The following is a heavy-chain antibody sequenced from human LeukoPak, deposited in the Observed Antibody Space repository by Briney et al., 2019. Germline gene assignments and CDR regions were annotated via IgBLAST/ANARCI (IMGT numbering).Heavy chain of an antibody. Sequence: GGSLRLSCAASGFTFSNAWMIWVRQAPGKGLEWVANIKQDGSEKYYVDSVKGRFTISRDNAKNSLYLQMNSLRVEDTAVYYCARKTGDCWGQGTLVIVSS. V-gene: IGHV3-7*01. D-gene: IGHD1-14*01. CDR2: IKQDGSEK. CDR3: ARKTGDC. CDR1: GFTFSNAW. J-gene: IGHJ4*02.